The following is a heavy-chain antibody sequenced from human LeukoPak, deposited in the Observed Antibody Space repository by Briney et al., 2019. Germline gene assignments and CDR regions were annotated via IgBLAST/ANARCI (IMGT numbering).Heavy chain of an antibody. CDR2: INPNSGGT. CDR3: ARDPDRLWFGADY. Sequence: ASVKVSCKASGYTFIGYYIHWVRQAPGQGLEWMGWINPNSGGTNYAQKFQGRVTMTRDTSNSTAYMELSRLRSDDTAVYYCARDPDRLWFGADYWGQGTLVTVSS. CDR1: GYTFIGYY. V-gene: IGHV1-2*02. J-gene: IGHJ4*02. D-gene: IGHD3-10*01.